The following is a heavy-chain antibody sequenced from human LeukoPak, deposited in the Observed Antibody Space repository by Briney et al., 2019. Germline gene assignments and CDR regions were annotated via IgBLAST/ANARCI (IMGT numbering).Heavy chain of an antibody. CDR2: ISSSSTI. J-gene: IGHJ4*02. CDR3: ARAQYYSDSTGYYYLHY. Sequence: GGSLRLSCVGSGFTFSSYHMNWVRQAPGKGLEWVSYISSSSTIYYADSVKGRFTISRDNAKNSLYLQTNSLRAEDTAVYYCARAQYYSDSTGYYYLHYWGQGTLVTVSS. CDR1: GFTFSSYH. V-gene: IGHV3-48*01. D-gene: IGHD3-22*01.